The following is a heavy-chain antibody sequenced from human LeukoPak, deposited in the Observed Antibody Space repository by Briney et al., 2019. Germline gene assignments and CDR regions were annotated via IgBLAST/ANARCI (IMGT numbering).Heavy chain of an antibody. CDR1: GFTFSDYS. V-gene: IGHV3-48*01. CDR2: IDSSSGTI. Sequence: PRGSLRHFCAASGFTFSDYSMNWVRQAPGKGLEWISYIDSSSGTIYYADSVKGRFTISRDNAKNSLYLQMNSLRAEDTAVYYCARDPPRLYDYWGQGTLVTVSS. CDR3: ARDPPRLYDY. D-gene: IGHD1-14*01. J-gene: IGHJ4*02.